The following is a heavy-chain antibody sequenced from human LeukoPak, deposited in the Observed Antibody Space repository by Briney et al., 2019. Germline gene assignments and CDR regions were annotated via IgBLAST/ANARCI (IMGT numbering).Heavy chain of an antibody. Sequence: GESLKISCKGSGYSFTSYWIGWVRQMPGKGLEWMGIIYPGDSDTRYSPFFQGQVAISADKSISTAYLQWSSLKASDTATYYCARGGDIVLMVYDPRHDYYYGMDVWGQGTTVTVSS. CDR1: GYSFTSYW. CDR2: IYPGDSDT. V-gene: IGHV5-51*01. D-gene: IGHD2-8*01. CDR3: ARGGDIVLMVYDPRHDYYYGMDV. J-gene: IGHJ6*02.